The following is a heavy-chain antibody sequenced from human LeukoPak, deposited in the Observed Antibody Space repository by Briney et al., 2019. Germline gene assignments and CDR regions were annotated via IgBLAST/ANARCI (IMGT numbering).Heavy chain of an antibody. D-gene: IGHD3-10*01. V-gene: IGHV1-46*01. CDR1: GYTFTSYY. Sequence: GASVKVSCKASGYTFTSYYMHWVRQAPGQGLEWMGIINPSGGSTSYAQKFQGRVTMTRDTSTSTVYMELSSLRSEDTAVYYCARGVTYYYGSGSALFDYWGQGTLVTVSS. J-gene: IGHJ4*02. CDR2: INPSGGST. CDR3: ARGVTYYYGSGSALFDY.